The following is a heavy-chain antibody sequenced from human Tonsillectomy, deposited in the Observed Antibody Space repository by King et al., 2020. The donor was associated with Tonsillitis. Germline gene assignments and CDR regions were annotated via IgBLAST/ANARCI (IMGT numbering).Heavy chain of an antibody. CDR2: IPGSGVST. D-gene: IGHD3-10*01. V-gene: IGHV3-23*04. CDR3: AKSLAGISGWFDP. Sequence: VQLVESGGGLVQPGGSLRLSCAASKFTFSNYAMSLVRQAPGKGLEWVSAIPGSGVSTFYADSVKGRLTISRDNSKNTMYLQMNSLRAEDTAVYYCAKSLAGISGWFDPWGQGTLVTVSS. J-gene: IGHJ5*02. CDR1: KFTFSNYA.